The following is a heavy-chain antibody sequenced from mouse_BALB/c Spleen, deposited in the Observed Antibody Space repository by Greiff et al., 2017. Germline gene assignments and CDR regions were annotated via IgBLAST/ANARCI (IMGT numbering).Heavy chain of an antibody. D-gene: IGHD6-5*01. CDR2: IWGEGST. J-gene: IGHJ3*01. V-gene: IGHV2-3*01. CDR3: AASLQSWFAY. Sequence: VQLQESGPGLVAPSQSLSITCTVSGFSLTSYDVSWVRQPPGKGLEWLGVIWGEGSTNYHSALTSRLSISKNNSKSQVLLKLNSLQTDDTAAYYCAASLQSWFAYWGQGTLVTVSA. CDR1: GFSLTSYD.